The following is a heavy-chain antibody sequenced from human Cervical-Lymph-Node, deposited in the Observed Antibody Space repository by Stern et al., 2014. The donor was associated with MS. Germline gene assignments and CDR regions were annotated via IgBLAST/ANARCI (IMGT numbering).Heavy chain of an antibody. CDR1: GGTLSDYG. V-gene: IGHV1-69*12. J-gene: IGHJ6*02. CDR2: IIPMFGTA. Sequence: VQLVESGAEVKKPGSSVKVSCKASGGTLSDYGISSVRQAPGQGLEWMGGIIPMFGTANYAQKFQGRVTLTADDSTNTAYMDLSSLTSDDTAVYYCARDGDSSMLGLDVWGQGTTVTVSS. CDR3: ARDGDSSMLGLDV. D-gene: IGHD4-17*01.